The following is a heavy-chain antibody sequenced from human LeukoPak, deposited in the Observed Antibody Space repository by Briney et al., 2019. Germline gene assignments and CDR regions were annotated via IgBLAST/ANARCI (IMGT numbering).Heavy chain of an antibody. Sequence: PRGSLRHSSAASGLTFSDYYMTWIRQAPGKGLEWVSSISGSGTTTYSADSVRGRFTVSRDNAKNSVFLYMNSLRAEDTAVYYRAIQITMIVVLPYFDYWGQGTMVTVSS. J-gene: IGHJ4*02. CDR1: GLTFSDYY. CDR3: AIQITMIVVLPYFDY. CDR2: ISGSGTTT. V-gene: IGHV3-11*04. D-gene: IGHD3-22*01.